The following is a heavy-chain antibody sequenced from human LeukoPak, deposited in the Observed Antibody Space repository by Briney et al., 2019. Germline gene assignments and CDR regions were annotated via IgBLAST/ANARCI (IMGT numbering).Heavy chain of an antibody. CDR1: GFTVSSNY. CDR2: IYSGGNT. V-gene: IGHV3-53*01. J-gene: IGHJ4*02. D-gene: IGHD3-22*01. CDR3: ARGYDTSGYYLYYFDY. Sequence: PGGSLRLSCAASGFTVSSNYMSWVRQAPGKGLEWVSVIYSGGNTYYADSVKGRFTISRDNSKNTLYLQMNSLRAEDTAVYYCARGYDTSGYYLYYFDYWGQGTLVTVSS.